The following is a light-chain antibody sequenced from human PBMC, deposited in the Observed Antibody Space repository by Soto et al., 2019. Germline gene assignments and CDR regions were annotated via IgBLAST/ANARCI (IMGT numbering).Light chain of an antibody. CDR1: QGISSY. V-gene: IGKV1-39*01. CDR3: QQGHTLPWT. J-gene: IGKJ1*01. Sequence: DIQMTQSPSSLSASVGDRVTMTCRASQGISSYLNWYQLKPGKAPQLLIYDASNLQSGVPSRFSGSGSWTDFTLTISSLQPEDFASYYCQQGHTLPWTFGQGLKVEIK. CDR2: DAS.